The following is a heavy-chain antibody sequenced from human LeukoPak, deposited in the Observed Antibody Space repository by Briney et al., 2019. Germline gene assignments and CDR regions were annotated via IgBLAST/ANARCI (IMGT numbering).Heavy chain of an antibody. D-gene: IGHD3-22*01. CDR2: VSFTGNT. CDR1: GGSISGYY. CDR3: ARSPPGWYYDNSGQYYFDT. J-gene: IGHJ4*02. V-gene: IGHV4-59*08. Sequence: PSETLSLTCTVSGGSISGYYWSWIRQSPGKRLEWIAYVSFTGNTNYNPSLKSRVTISLDTSKTHFSLTLSSLTAADTAVYYCARSPPGWYYDNSGQYYFDTWGQGALVTVSS.